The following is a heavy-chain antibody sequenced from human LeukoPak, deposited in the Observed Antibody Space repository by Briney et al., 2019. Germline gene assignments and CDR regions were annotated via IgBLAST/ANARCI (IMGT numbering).Heavy chain of an antibody. V-gene: IGHV4-4*02. J-gene: IGHJ5*02. Sequence: SETLSLTCAVSGGSISSSNWWSWVRQPPGKGLEWIGEIYHSGSTNYNPSLKSRVTISVDKSKNQFSLKLSSVTAADTAVYYCARGRYCSGGSCFHNWFDPWGQGPLVTVSS. D-gene: IGHD2-15*01. CDR2: IYHSGST. CDR3: ARGRYCSGGSCFHNWFDP. CDR1: GGSISSSNW.